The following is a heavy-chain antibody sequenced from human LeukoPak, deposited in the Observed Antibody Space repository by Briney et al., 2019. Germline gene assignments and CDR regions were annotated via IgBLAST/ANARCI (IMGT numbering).Heavy chain of an antibody. D-gene: IGHD1-26*01. V-gene: IGHV3-23*01. CDR2: ISGSGSGT. CDR1: GFTFSSYA. CDR3: AKDQRSSGRYYGVDY. J-gene: IGHJ4*02. Sequence: GGSLRLSCAASGFTFSSYAMSWVRQAPGKGLEWVSGISGSGSGTYYGDSVKGRFTISRDNSKNTLYLQMDSLRAEDTAVYYCAKDQRSSGRYYGVDYWGQGTLVTVSS.